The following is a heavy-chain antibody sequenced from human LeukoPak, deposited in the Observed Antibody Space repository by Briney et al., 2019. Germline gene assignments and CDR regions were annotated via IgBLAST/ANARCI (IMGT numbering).Heavy chain of an antibody. V-gene: IGHV4-31*03. CDR2: IYYSGST. J-gene: IGHJ4*02. CDR1: GGSISSGGYY. CDR3: ARKIGSGSYSGAYTFDY. Sequence: PSQTLSLTCTVSGGSISSGGYYWSWIRQHPGKGLEWIGYIYYSGSTYYNPSLKSRVTISVDTSKNQFSLKLSSVTAADTAVYYCARKIGSGSYSGAYTFDYWGQGTLVTVSS. D-gene: IGHD1-26*01.